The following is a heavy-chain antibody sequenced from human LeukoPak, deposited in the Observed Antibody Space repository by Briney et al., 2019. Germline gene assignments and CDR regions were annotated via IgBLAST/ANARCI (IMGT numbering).Heavy chain of an antibody. J-gene: IGHJ4*02. V-gene: IGHV4-39*07. CDR3: ARGGYYGSGTYYNFAY. Sequence: SETLSLTCTVSGGSISSSSYYWGWIRQPPGKGLEWIGSIYYSGSTYYNPSLKSRVTISVDTPKNQFSLKLSSVTAADTAVYYCARGGYYGSGTYYNFAYWGQGTLVTVSS. CDR2: IYYSGST. D-gene: IGHD3-10*01. CDR1: GGSISSSSYY.